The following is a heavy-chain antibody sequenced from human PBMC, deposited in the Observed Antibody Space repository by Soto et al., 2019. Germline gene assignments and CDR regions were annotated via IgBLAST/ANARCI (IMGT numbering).Heavy chain of an antibody. Sequence: QITLKESGPTLVKPTQTLTLTCTFSGFSLSTSGVGVVWLRQPPGKALEWLALVYWDDDKRYSPSLKSRLTITQDTSKLRVVLTMNNMDHVDTASYYCAHSSSRWPLGYWGQGALVTVSA. V-gene: IGHV2-5*02. CDR3: AHSSSRWPLGY. CDR1: GFSLSTSGVG. J-gene: IGHJ4*02. CDR2: VYWDDDK. D-gene: IGHD4-17*01.